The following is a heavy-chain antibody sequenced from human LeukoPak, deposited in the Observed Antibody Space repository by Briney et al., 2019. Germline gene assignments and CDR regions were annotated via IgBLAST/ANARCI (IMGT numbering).Heavy chain of an antibody. CDR3: ARDPFYGDYLDY. CDR1: GFTFSSYA. D-gene: IGHD4-17*01. CDR2: ISYDGSNK. J-gene: IGHJ4*02. Sequence: GGSLRLSCAASGFTFSSYAMHWVRQAPGKGLEWVAVISYDGSNKYYADSVKGRFTISRDNSKNTLYLQMNSLRAEDTAVYYCARDPFYGDYLDYWGQGTLVTVSS. V-gene: IGHV3-30*04.